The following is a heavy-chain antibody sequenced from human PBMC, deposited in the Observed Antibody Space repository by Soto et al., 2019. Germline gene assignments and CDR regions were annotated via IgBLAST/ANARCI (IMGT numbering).Heavy chain of an antibody. Sequence: SETLSLTCTVSGGSISSSSYYWGWIRQPPGKGLEWIGSIYYSGSTYYNPSLKSRVTISVDTSKNQFSLKLSSVTAADTVVYYCASRYSSSWYVWFDPWGQGTLVTVSS. J-gene: IGHJ5*02. CDR1: GGSISSSSYY. CDR2: IYYSGST. V-gene: IGHV4-39*01. CDR3: ASRYSSSWYVWFDP. D-gene: IGHD6-13*01.